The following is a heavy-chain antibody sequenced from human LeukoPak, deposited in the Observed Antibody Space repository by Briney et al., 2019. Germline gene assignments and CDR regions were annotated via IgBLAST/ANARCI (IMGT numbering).Heavy chain of an antibody. J-gene: IGHJ6*03. CDR2: IYTSGST. V-gene: IGHV4-4*07. CDR1: SGSISTYY. Sequence: MPSETLSLTCTVSSGSISTYYWSWIRQPAGKGLEWIGRIYTSGSTNYNPSLKSRVTMSVDTSKNQFSLKLSSVTAADTAVYYCARDGIRTYYDSSGYYPDQPYYMDVWGKGTTVTISS. D-gene: IGHD3-22*01. CDR3: ARDGIRTYYDSSGYYPDQPYYMDV.